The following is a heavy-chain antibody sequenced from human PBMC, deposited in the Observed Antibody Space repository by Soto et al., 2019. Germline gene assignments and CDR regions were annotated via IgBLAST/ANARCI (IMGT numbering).Heavy chain of an antibody. CDR3: TRGGSYPLDY. Sequence: SQTLSLTCAVSGDSVSSNSATWDWIRQSPSRGLEWLGRTYYRSNWYTDYAVSVKSRITIKPDTSKNQFSLQLNSVTPEDTAVYYCTRGGSYPLDYWGQGTLVTVSS. CDR2: TYYRSNWYT. J-gene: IGHJ4*02. CDR1: GDSVSSNSAT. V-gene: IGHV6-1*01. D-gene: IGHD1-26*01.